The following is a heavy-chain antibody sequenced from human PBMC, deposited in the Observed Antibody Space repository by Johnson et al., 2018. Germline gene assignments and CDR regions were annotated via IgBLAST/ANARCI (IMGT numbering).Heavy chain of an antibody. D-gene: IGHD3-3*01. CDR2: IVVGSGNT. J-gene: IGHJ3*02. V-gene: IGHV1-58*01. Sequence: QWVRQARGQRLEWIGWIVVGSGNTNYAQKFQERVTITRDMSTSTAYMELSSLRSEDTAVYYCAADRNYDFWSGYPAAFDIWGQGTMVTVSS. CDR3: AADRNYDFWSGYPAAFDI.